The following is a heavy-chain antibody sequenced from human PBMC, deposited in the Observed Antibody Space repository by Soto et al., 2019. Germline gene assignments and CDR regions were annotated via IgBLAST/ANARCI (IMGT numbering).Heavy chain of an antibody. CDR3: ASHAITGTWVYYYGMDV. CDR1: GGTFSSYA. V-gene: IGHV1-69*12. Sequence: QVQLVQSGAEVKKPGSSVKVSCKASGGTFSSYAISWVRQAPGQGLEWMGGIIPIFGTANYEQKFQGRVTVTADEYTSTAYMELSSLRAADTAVYYCASHAITGTWVYYYGMDVWGQGTTVTVSS. J-gene: IGHJ6*02. D-gene: IGHD1-7*01. CDR2: IIPIFGTA.